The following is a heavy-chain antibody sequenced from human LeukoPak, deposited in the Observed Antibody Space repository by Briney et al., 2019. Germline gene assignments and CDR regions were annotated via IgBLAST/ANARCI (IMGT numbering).Heavy chain of an antibody. J-gene: IGHJ6*02. CDR3: ARDNGDYVDYYYGIDV. CDR2: ISGSGGST. CDR1: GFTFSSYA. Sequence: GGSLRLSCAASGFTFSSYAMSWVRQAPGKGLEWVSAISGSGGSTYYADSVKGRFTISRDNSKSTLYLQMNSLRAEDTAVYYCARDNGDYVDYYYGIDVWGQGTTVTVSS. D-gene: IGHD4-17*01. V-gene: IGHV3-23*01.